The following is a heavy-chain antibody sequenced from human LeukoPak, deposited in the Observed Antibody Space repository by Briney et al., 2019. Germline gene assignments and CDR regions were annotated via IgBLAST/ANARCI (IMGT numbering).Heavy chain of an antibody. J-gene: IGHJ3*02. CDR2: MYYSGST. CDR3: ARGRFLDAFDI. D-gene: IGHD3-3*01. CDR1: GGSISSYY. Sequence: SETLSLTCTVSGGSISSYYWSWIRQPPGKGLEWIGYMYYSGSTKYKPSLKRRVTISVDTSKNQFSLKLSSATAADTAVYYCARGRFLDAFDIWGQGTMVTVSS. V-gene: IGHV4-59*01.